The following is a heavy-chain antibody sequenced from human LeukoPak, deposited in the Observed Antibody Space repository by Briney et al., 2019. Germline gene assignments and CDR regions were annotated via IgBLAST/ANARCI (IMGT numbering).Heavy chain of an antibody. Sequence: PGGSLRLSCAASGFTFSSYAMHWVRQAPGKGLEWVAVISYDGSNKYYADSVKGRFTISRDNSKNTLYLQMNSLRAEDTAVYYCARESEGYCSSTSCPSLWYYYYGMDVWGQGTTVTVSS. J-gene: IGHJ6*02. CDR1: GFTFSSYA. CDR3: ARESEGYCSSTSCPSLWYYYYGMDV. CDR2: ISYDGSNK. D-gene: IGHD2-2*01. V-gene: IGHV3-30-3*01.